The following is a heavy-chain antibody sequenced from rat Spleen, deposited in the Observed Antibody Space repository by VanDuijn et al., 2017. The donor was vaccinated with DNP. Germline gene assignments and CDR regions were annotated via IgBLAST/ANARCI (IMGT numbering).Heavy chain of an antibody. J-gene: IGHJ4*01. CDR2: MSPTTRSS. Sequence: EVQLVESGGGLVQPGRSLKLSCAASGFTFSDYNMAWVRQAPSKGLEWVACMSPTTRSSYYRDSVRGRFTVSRDDSTSTLYLQMDSLRSEDTATYYCVRHQGDGWGQGTSVTVSS. CDR1: GFTFSDYN. V-gene: IGHV5S23*01. CDR3: VRHQGDG.